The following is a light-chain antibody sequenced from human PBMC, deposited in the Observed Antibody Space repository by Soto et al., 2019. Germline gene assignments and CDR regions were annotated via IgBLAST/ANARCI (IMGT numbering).Light chain of an antibody. J-gene: IGLJ2*01. Sequence: QSALTQPPSASGSPGQSVTISCTGTSSDIGAYDYVSWFQQHPGKAPKLIIYDVNKRPSGVPDRFSASKSGTTASLTVSGLQAEDEADYYCISYAGIDILVFAGGTKLTVL. CDR2: DVN. CDR3: ISYAGIDILV. V-gene: IGLV2-8*01. CDR1: SSDIGAYDY.